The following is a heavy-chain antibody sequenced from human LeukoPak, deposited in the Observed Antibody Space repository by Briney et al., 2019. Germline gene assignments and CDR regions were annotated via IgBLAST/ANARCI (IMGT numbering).Heavy chain of an antibody. J-gene: IGHJ6*02. CDR1: LYTLSGYY. CDR2: INPNTNGT. D-gene: IGHD3-10*01. Sequence: ASAKVSPKASLYTLSGYYMHGVRPAPRQGLEWMGWINPNTNGTSYTQKFQGRVTVTRDTSINTAYMELSRLRSDDTAVYYCARAAAGSYYGMDVWGQGTTVTVSS. CDR3: ARAAAGSYYGMDV. V-gene: IGHV1-2*02.